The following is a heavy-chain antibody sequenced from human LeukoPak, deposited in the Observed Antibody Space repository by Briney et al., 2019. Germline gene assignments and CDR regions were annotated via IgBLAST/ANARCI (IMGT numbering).Heavy chain of an antibody. CDR1: GYTFTSYG. CDR3: ASSRGLLPRGWFDP. J-gene: IGHJ5*02. Sequence: ASVKVSCKASGYTFTSYGISWVRQAPGQGLEWMGWMNPNSGNTGYAQKFQGRVTMTRNTSISTAYMELSSLRSEDTAVYYCASSRGLLPRGWFDPWGQGTLVTVSS. CDR2: MNPNSGNT. D-gene: IGHD2-21*02. V-gene: IGHV1-8*02.